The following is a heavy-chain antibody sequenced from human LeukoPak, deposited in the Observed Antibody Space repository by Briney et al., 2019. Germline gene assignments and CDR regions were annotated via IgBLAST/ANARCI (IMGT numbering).Heavy chain of an antibody. V-gene: IGHV3-33*08. CDR2: IWYDGSNK. CDR1: GFTFSSYG. J-gene: IGHJ4*02. D-gene: IGHD5-12*01. CDR3: ASGYSGYDYFDY. Sequence: PGGSLRLSCAASGFTFSSYGMHWVRQAPGKGLEWVAVIWYDGSNKYYADSVKGRFTISRDNSKNTLYLQMNSLRAEDTAVYYCASGYSGYDYFDYWGQGTLVTVSS.